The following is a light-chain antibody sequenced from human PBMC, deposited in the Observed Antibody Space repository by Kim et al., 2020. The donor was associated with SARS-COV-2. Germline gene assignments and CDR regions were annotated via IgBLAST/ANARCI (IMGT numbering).Light chain of an antibody. V-gene: IGKV1-33*01. CDR1: QDIRRY. J-gene: IGKJ3*01. CDR2: DAF. CDR3: QQYEAFPFT. Sequence: ASVGDRVTCSCHASQDIRRYFNWYQQKPWKAPKLLIYDAFNLETGVPSRFSGSGFGTDFSLTISSLQLEDIATYYCQQYEAFPFTFGPGTKVYIK.